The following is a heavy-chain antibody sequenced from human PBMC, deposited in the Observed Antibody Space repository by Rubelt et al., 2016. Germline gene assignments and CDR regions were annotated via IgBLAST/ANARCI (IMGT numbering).Heavy chain of an antibody. Sequence: EVQLVQSGAELKKPGESLRISCKGSGYSFSSYWISWVRQMPGKGLEWMGRIDPSDSYTEYSPSFQGHVTIAVDRSISTAVLQWSGLRAADTATYFCARENAANWFDPWGQGTLVTVSS. J-gene: IGHJ5*02. CDR1: GYSFSSYW. D-gene: IGHD2-2*01. CDR2: IDPSDSYT. V-gene: IGHV5-10-1*01. CDR3: ARENAANWFDP.